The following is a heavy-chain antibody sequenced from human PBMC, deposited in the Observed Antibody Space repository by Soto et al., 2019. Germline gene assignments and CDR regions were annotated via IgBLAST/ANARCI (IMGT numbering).Heavy chain of an antibody. CDR1: GFTFSNAW. D-gene: IGHD6-6*01. CDR3: TTDVLATRYYAFDI. CDR2: IKSKTDGGTT. J-gene: IGHJ3*02. V-gene: IGHV3-15*07. Sequence: EVQLVESGGGLVKPGGSLRLSCAASGFTFSNAWMNWVRQAPGKGLEWVGRIKSKTDGGTTDYAAPVKGRFTISRDDSKNTLELQMNSLKTEDTAVYYCTTDVLATRYYAFDIWGQGTMVTVSS.